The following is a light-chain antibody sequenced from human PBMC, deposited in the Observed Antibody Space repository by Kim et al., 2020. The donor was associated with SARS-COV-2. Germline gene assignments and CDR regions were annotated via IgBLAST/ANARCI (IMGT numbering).Light chain of an antibody. J-gene: IGKJ4*01. CDR3: HQSHTYPLT. CDR1: ESVGTL. CDR2: STS. V-gene: IGKV1-5*03. Sequence: DIQMTQSPSALSASVGDTVTITCRASESVGTLLSWFQQRPGKAPNLLIYSTSTLVAGVPSRFSGSGSVTEFSLTIGGLQPDDFATYYCHQSHTYPLTFGGGTKVDIK.